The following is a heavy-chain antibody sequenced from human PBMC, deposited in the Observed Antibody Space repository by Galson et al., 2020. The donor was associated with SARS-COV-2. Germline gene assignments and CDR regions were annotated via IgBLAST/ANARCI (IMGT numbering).Heavy chain of an antibody. CDR2: IWHDGRNI. Sequence: GGSLRLSCAASGFSFSTSVMHWVRQAPGKGLEWVAIIWHDGRNIYYGDSVKGRFTISRDNSKNTLYLQMNSLRAEDTAVYYCARDPHNTYYYPSSGYYFDDWGQGTLVTVSS. CDR1: GFSFSTSV. V-gene: IGHV3-33*01. D-gene: IGHD3-22*01. J-gene: IGHJ4*02. CDR3: ARDPHNTYYYPSSGYYFDD.